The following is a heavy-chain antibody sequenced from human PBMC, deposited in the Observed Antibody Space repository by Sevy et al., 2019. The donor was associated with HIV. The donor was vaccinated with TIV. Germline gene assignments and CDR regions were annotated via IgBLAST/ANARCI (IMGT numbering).Heavy chain of an antibody. Sequence: GGSLRLSCAASGFTFSSYSMNWVRQAPGKGLEWVSAISGSSNYIYYAESVKGRFIISRDNVKNTLYLQMNSLRADDTAVYYCARGPPDGRYDYFDYRGQGTLVTVSS. V-gene: IGHV3-21*06. D-gene: IGHD1-26*01. CDR3: ARGPPDGRYDYFDY. CDR2: ISGSSNYI. J-gene: IGHJ4*02. CDR1: GFTFSSYS.